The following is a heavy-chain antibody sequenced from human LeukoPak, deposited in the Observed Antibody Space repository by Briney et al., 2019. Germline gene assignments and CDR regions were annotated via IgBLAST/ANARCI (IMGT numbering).Heavy chain of an antibody. CDR2: IHSSGTT. D-gene: IGHD6-25*01. CDR3: ARGGVSSEWFDP. Sequence: SETLSLTCTVSGDSISAYYWSWIRQTPGKGLEWIAFIHSSGTTNYNPSLKSRVSISVDTSNNQFSLSVNSVTAADTAVYYCARGGVSSEWFDPWGQGTLVTVSS. CDR1: GDSISAYY. J-gene: IGHJ5*02. V-gene: IGHV4-59*01.